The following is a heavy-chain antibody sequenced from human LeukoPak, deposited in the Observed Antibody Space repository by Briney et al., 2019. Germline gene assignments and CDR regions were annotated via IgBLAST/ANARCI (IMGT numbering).Heavy chain of an antibody. CDR1: GGSISSSSYH. CDR2: IYYSGST. Sequence: SETLSLTCTVSGGSISSSSYHWGWIRQPPGKGLEWIGSIYYSGSTYYNPSLKSRVTISVDTSKNQFSLKLSSVTAADTAVYYCAGRYCSGGSCSGAPGYFDYWGQGTLVTVSS. J-gene: IGHJ4*02. V-gene: IGHV4-39*01. CDR3: AGRYCSGGSCSGAPGYFDY. D-gene: IGHD2-15*01.